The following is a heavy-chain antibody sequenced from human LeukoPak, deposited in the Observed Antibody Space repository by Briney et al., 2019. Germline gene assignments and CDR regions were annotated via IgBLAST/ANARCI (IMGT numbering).Heavy chain of an antibody. V-gene: IGHV1-69*06. CDR1: GGTFSIYA. J-gene: IGHJ6*03. CDR3: ARTSIAARRTSYYYYYYMDV. CDR2: IIPIFGTA. Sequence: ASVKVSCKTSGGTFSIYAISWVRQAPGQGLEWMGGIIPIFGTANYAQKFQGRVTITADKSTSTAYMELSSLRSEDTAVYYCARTSIAARRTSYYYYYYMDVWGKGTTVTVSS. D-gene: IGHD6-6*01.